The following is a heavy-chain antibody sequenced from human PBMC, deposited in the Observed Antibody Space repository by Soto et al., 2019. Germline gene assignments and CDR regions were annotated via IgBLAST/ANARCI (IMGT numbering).Heavy chain of an antibody. J-gene: IGHJ5*02. Sequence: QVQLVQSGAEVKQPGSSVKVSCHASGVTFSSFAISWVRQAPGQGLEWMGGIIPIFRTPNYAQNFQGRVTLTADESTSSVYMELSRLRSEDTAVYYCARSTGSGFRPGTHRFNWFDPWGQGTLVTVSS. CDR2: IIPIFRTP. D-gene: IGHD5-12*01. CDR3: ARSTGSGFRPGTHRFNWFDP. V-gene: IGHV1-69*01. CDR1: GVTFSSFA.